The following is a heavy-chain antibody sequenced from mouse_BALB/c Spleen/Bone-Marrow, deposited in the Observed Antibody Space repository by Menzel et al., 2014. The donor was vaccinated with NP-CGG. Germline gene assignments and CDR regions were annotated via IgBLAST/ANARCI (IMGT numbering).Heavy chain of an antibody. Sequence: EVKVVESGGGLVKPGGSLKLSCAASGFTFSSYAMSWVRQTPEKRLEWVASISSGGSTCYPDSVKGRFTISRDNARNILYLQMSSLRSEDTAMYYCARGGGYDYGSWFAYWGQGTLVTVSA. V-gene: IGHV5-6-5*01. CDR3: ARGGGYDYGSWFAY. CDR1: GFTFSSYA. D-gene: IGHD2-4*01. CDR2: ISSGGST. J-gene: IGHJ3*01.